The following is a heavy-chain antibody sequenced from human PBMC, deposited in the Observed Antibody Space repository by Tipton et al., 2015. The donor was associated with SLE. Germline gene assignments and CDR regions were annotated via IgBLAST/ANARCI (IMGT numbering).Heavy chain of an antibody. J-gene: IGHJ4*02. CDR1: GGSFSGYY. D-gene: IGHD3-16*01. CDR2: INHSGST. V-gene: IGHV4-34*01. CDR3: AGWGSAIFDY. Sequence: LRLSCAVYGGSFSGYYWSWIRQPPGKGLEWIGEINHSGSTNYNPSLKSRVTISVDTSKNQFSLKLSSVTAADTAVYYCAGWGSAIFDYWGQGTLVTVSS.